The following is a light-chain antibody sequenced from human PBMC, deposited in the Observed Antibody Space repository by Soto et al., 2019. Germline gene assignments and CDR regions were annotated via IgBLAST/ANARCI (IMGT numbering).Light chain of an antibody. Sequence: MVLTQSPATLSLSPGERATLSCRASQSVSSYLAWYQQKPGQAPRLLIDDASNRATGIPARFSGSGSGTDFTITISSLEPEDFAVYFCQQRSNGPTFGGGTKVEIK. CDR2: DAS. J-gene: IGKJ4*01. CDR1: QSVSSY. V-gene: IGKV3-11*01. CDR3: QQRSNGPT.